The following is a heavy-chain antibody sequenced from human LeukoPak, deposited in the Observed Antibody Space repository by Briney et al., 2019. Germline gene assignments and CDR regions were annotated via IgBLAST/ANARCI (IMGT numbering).Heavy chain of an antibody. J-gene: IGHJ4*02. Sequence: GGSVRLSCAASGFMFSSYAMTWVRQAPGKGLEWVSSISGSGEFTDYADSVKGRSTISRDNPENTVYLQMSSLRVDDTATYFCAKVGYGDLDHWGQGVLVPVSS. CDR2: ISGSGEFT. V-gene: IGHV3-23*01. D-gene: IGHD4-17*01. CDR3: AKVGYGDLDH. CDR1: GFMFSSYA.